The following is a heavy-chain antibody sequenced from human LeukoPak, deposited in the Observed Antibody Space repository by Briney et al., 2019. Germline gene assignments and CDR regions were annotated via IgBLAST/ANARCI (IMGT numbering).Heavy chain of an antibody. CDR3: ARESTLSMGFDY. CDR2: IYHSGST. CDR1: DGSLGSYY. Sequence: PSETLSLTCSVSDGSLGSYYWTWIRQAPGKGLEWIGYIYHSGSTNYNPSLKSRVSISLDTSNNHFSLHLRSVTAADTAVYYCARESTLSMGFDYWGQGILVTVSS. D-gene: IGHD2/OR15-2a*01. J-gene: IGHJ4*02. V-gene: IGHV4-59*01.